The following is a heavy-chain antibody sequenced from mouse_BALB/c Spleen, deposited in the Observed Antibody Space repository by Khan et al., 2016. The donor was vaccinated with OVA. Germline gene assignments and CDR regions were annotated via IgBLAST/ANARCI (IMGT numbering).Heavy chain of an antibody. Sequence: QVQLQQSGAELVRPGASVTLSCKASGYTFPDYELHWVKQTPVHGLEWIGVIDPKTGVTAYNQKFKGKATLTADKSSSTAYMELRSLTSDDSADYYCTRATFAYWGQGTLVTVSA. CDR2: IDPKTGVT. CDR1: GYTFPDYE. CDR3: TRATFAY. J-gene: IGHJ3*01. V-gene: IGHV1-15*01.